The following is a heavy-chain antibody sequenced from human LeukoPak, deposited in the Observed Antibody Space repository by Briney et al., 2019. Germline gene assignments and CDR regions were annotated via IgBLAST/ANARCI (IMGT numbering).Heavy chain of an antibody. D-gene: IGHD5-12*01. Sequence: ASVKVSCKASGYTFTSYGISWVRQAPGQGLEWMGWINPNSGGTNYAQKFQGRVTMTRDTSISTAYMELSRLRSDDTAVYYCAKDRYGDYEAPFHYYMDAWGRGTTVTVSS. J-gene: IGHJ6*03. CDR3: AKDRYGDYEAPFHYYMDA. CDR1: GYTFTSYG. CDR2: INPNSGGT. V-gene: IGHV1-2*02.